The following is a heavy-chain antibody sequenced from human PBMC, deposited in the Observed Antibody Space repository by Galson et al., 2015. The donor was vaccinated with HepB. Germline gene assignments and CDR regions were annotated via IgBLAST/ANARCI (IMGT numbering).Heavy chain of an antibody. J-gene: IGHJ5*02. D-gene: IGHD3-3*01. CDR2: MNPNSGNT. CDR1: GYTFTSYD. CDR3: ARGGGYYDFWSGYYHQNWFDP. V-gene: IGHV1-8*01. Sequence: SVKVSCKASGYTFTSYDINWVRQATGQGLEWMGWMNPNSGNTGYAQKFQGRVTMTRNTSISTAYMELSSLRSEDTAVYYCARGGGYYDFWSGYYHQNWFDPWGQGTLVTVSS.